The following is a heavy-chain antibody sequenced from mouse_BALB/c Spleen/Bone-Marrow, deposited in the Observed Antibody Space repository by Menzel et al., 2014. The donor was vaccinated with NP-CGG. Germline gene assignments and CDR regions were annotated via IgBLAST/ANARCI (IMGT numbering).Heavy chain of an antibody. D-gene: IGHD2-1*01. J-gene: IGHJ2*01. CDR2: IWSGGTT. CDR1: GFSLINHG. Sequence: QVQLKQSGPGLVQPSQSLSITCTVSGFSLINHGIHWVRQPLGKGLEWLGVIWSGGTTDYNATFIPRLSISRDKSKSQVLFKMNSLQVDDTATYYCARSGNYDFFDHWGQGTTLTVSS. CDR3: ARSGNYDFFDH. V-gene: IGHV2-4*02.